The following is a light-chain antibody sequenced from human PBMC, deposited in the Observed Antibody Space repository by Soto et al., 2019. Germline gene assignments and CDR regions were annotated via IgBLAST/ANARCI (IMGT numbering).Light chain of an antibody. CDR1: QSISSTY. J-gene: IGKJ2*01. V-gene: IGKV3-20*01. CDR2: GTS. Sequence: ENVVTQSPGTLSSSPGERATLSCRTSQSISSTYLAWYQQKPGQAPRLLIHGTSTRATGIPDRFSGSGSGTDFTLTISSLEPEDFAVYYCQQYGISPMYTFGQGTKVEMK. CDR3: QQYGISPMYT.